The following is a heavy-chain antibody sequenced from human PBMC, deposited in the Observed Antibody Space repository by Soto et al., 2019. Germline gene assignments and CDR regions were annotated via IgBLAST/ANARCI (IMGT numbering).Heavy chain of an antibody. CDR3: ARGRDIVVVVAVILNDAFDI. D-gene: IGHD2-15*01. V-gene: IGHV3-48*03. Sequence: PGGSLRVSCAASGFTFSSYEMNWVRQAPGKGLEWVSYISSSGSIIYYADSVKGRFTISRDNAKNSLYLQMNSLRAEDTAVYYCARGRDIVVVVAVILNDAFDIWGQGTMVTVSS. CDR1: GFTFSSYE. J-gene: IGHJ3*02. CDR2: ISSSGSII.